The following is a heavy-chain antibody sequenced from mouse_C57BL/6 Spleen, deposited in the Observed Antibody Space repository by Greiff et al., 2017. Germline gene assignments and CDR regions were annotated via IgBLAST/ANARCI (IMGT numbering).Heavy chain of an antibody. CDR2: INPSTGGT. Sequence: VQLKESGPELVKPGASVKISCKASGYSFTGYYMNWVKQSPEKSLEWIGEINPSTGGTTYNQKFKAKATLTVDKSSSTAYMQLKSLTSEDSAVYYCARGPGGYFDVWGTGTTVTVSS. J-gene: IGHJ1*03. CDR1: GYSFTGYY. V-gene: IGHV1-42*01. CDR3: ARGPGGYFDV.